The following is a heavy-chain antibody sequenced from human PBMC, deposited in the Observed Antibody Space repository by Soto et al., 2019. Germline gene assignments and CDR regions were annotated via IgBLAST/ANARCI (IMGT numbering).Heavy chain of an antibody. V-gene: IGHV3-30-3*01. CDR3: ARVALGGFDY. J-gene: IGHJ4*02. CDR1: GFTFSSYA. D-gene: IGHD1-26*01. Sequence: QVQLVESGGGVVQPGRSLRLSCAASGFTFSSYAMHWVRQAPGKGLEWVAVISYDGSNKYYADSVKGRFTISRDNSKNPLYLQMNSLRAEDTAVYYCARVALGGFDYWGQGTLVTVSS. CDR2: ISYDGSNK.